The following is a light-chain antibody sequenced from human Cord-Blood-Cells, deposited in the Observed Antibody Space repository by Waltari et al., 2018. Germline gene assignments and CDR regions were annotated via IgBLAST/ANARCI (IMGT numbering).Light chain of an antibody. J-gene: IGKJ4*01. CDR3: QQYYSTPLT. CDR1: QSVLYSSNNKNY. CDR2: WAS. V-gene: IGKV4-1*01. Sequence: DIVMTQSPDSLAVSLGERATINCKSSQSVLYSSNNKNYLAWYQQKPGQPPKLLIYWASTRESGVPDRVSGSGSGTDFTLTICSLQAEDVAVYYCQQYYSTPLTFGGGTKVEIK.